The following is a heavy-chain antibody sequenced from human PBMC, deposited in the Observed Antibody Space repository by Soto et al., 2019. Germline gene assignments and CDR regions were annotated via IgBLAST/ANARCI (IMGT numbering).Heavy chain of an antibody. D-gene: IGHD2-8*02. J-gene: IGHJ4*02. V-gene: IGHV4-34*01. CDR2: INHSGST. CDR3: ARDKITGLFDY. Sequence: PSEKLSLTYAVYAGSFSGYYWTWIRQPPGTGLEWIGEINHSGSTNYNPSLKSRVTTSVDTSKNQFSLKLTSVTAADTAVYYCARDKITGLFDYWGQGTLVTVS. CDR1: AGSFSGYY.